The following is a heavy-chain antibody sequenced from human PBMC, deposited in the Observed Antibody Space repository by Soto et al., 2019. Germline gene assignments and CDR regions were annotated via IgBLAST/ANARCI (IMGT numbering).Heavy chain of an antibody. J-gene: IGHJ4*02. CDR3: AKAKYTSVYLWKYFDY. CDR2: ISGSGDST. CDR1: GFTFSSYA. Sequence: EVQVLESGGGLVQPGGSLRLSCAASGFTFSSYAMSWVRQAPGKGLEWVSAISGSGDSTYFADSVKGRFTISRDNSESTLYLPMHCLSAEDTAVYYCAKAKYTSVYLWKYFDYWGQGTLVTVCS. D-gene: IGHD3-16*01. V-gene: IGHV3-23*01.